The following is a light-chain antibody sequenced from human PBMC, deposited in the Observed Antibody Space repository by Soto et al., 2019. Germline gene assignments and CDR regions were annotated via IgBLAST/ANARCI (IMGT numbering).Light chain of an antibody. CDR2: GAS. Sequence: EIVMTQSPATLSVYTGERATLSCRASQSVSSNLAWYQQKPGQAPRLLIYGASTRATGIPARFSGSGSGTEFTLTISSLQSEDFAVYYCQQYNNWPPGTFGQGTKVDIK. V-gene: IGKV3-15*01. CDR1: QSVSSN. J-gene: IGKJ1*01. CDR3: QQYNNWPPGT.